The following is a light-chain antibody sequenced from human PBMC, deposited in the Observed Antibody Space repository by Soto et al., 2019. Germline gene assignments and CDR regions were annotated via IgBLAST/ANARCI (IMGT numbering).Light chain of an antibody. CDR3: QQYYSTPYT. CDR1: QSVSSSY. CDR2: GAS. V-gene: IGKV3-20*01. Sequence: EIVLTQSPGTLSLSPGERATLSCRASQSVSSSYLAWYQQKPGQAPRLLIYGASSRATGIPDRFSGSGSGTDFTLTISRLEPEDFAVYYCQQYYSTPYTFGQGTQLEIK. J-gene: IGKJ2*01.